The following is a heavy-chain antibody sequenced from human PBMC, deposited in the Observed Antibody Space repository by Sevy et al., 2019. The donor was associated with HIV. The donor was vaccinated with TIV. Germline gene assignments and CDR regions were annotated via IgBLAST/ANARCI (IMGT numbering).Heavy chain of an antibody. J-gene: IGHJ4*02. CDR3: ANGDYYFDY. CDR1: GFTFRTYG. V-gene: IGHV3-30*02. Sequence: GGSLRLSCAASGFTFRTYGMQWVRQAPGKGLEWVAFIRYDGNNKYYTDSVKGRFTISRDNSKNTLYLNMNSLRAEDTAVYYCANGDYYFDYWGQETLVTVSS. CDR2: IRYDGNNK. D-gene: IGHD2-21*02.